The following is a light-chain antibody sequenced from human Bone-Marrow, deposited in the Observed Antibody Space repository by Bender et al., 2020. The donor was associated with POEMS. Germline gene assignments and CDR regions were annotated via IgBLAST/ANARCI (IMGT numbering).Light chain of an antibody. CDR3: DSTDSSGTSYV. V-gene: IGLV3-21*02. CDR2: DDN. Sequence: SYVLTQAPSMSVAPGQTARITCGGDTIGSYSVHWYQQKPGQAPVLVVYDDNDRPSGIPERFSGSSSGTMATLTISGAQVEDEADYYCDSTDSSGTSYVFGTGTKVTVL. CDR1: TIGSYS. J-gene: IGLJ1*01.